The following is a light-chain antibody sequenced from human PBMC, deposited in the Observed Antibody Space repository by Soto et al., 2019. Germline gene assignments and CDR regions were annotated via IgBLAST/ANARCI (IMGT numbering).Light chain of an antibody. J-gene: IGLJ1*01. Sequence: QSALTQPASVSGSPGQSSTISFTGASSDVGGFDHVSWYQQHPGKVPRLLIYDVSSRPSGVSDRFSGSKSGNTASLTISGLLAEDEADYYCNSFTPTNTYVFGTGTKLTVL. V-gene: IGLV2-14*03. CDR3: NSFTPTNTYV. CDR2: DVS. CDR1: SSDVGGFDH.